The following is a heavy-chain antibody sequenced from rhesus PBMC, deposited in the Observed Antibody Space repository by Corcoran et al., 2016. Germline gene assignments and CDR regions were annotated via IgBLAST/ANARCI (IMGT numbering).Heavy chain of an antibody. J-gene: IGHJ4*01. Sequence: QVQLVQSGAEVKKPGASVKLSCKAYGYTFTSYYINWGRQATGQVREGKGLIHPRTGHTGYAQKLQGRVTMTRDTSTSTAYMELSSLRSEDTAVYYCTRDTPNTVTTFDYWGQGVLVTVSS. CDR1: GYTFTSYY. V-gene: IGHV1S9*01. D-gene: IGHD4-23*01. CDR2: IHPRTGHT. CDR3: TRDTPNTVTTFDY.